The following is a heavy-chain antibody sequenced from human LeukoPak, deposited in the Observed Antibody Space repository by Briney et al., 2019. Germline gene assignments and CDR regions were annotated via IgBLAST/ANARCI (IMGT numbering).Heavy chain of an antibody. Sequence: GGSLRLSCAASGFTFSSYGMHWVRQAPGKGLEWVAVISYDGSNKYYADSVKGRFTISRDNSKNTLYLQMNSLRAEDTAVYYCAKDSRMSYYYMDVWGKGTAVTVSS. CDR3: AKDSRMSYYYMDV. J-gene: IGHJ6*03. CDR1: GFTFSSYG. CDR2: ISYDGSNK. D-gene: IGHD2-8*01. V-gene: IGHV3-30*18.